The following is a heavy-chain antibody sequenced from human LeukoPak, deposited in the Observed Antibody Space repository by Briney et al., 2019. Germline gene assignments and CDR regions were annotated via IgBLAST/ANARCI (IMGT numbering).Heavy chain of an antibody. V-gene: IGHV3-11*01. Sequence: GGSLRLSCAASGFTFSDYYMSWIRQAPGKGLEWVSYISSSGSTIYYADSAKGRFTISRDNAKNSPYLQMNSLRAEDTAVYYCARASHLTGDYSPHFDYWGQGTLVTVSS. J-gene: IGHJ4*02. D-gene: IGHD7-27*01. CDR3: ARASHLTGDYSPHFDY. CDR2: ISSSGSTI. CDR1: GFTFSDYY.